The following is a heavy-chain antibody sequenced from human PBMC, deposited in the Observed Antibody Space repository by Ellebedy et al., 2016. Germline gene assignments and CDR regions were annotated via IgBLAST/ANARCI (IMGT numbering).Heavy chain of an antibody. J-gene: IGHJ5*02. Sequence: GGSLRLXXKGSGYMFTNYWIGWVRQMPGKGLEWLGIIYAGDSDVRYSPPFQGQVTLSADRSNTTAYLQWSSLKASDTAMYYCARTLNSGWYGWFDPWGQGPRSPSPQ. CDR2: IYAGDSDV. CDR1: GYMFTNYW. CDR3: ARTLNSGWYGWFDP. D-gene: IGHD6-19*01. V-gene: IGHV5-51*01.